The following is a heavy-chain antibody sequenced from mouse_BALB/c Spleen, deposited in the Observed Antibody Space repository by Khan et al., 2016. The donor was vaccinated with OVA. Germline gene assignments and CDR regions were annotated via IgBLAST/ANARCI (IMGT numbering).Heavy chain of an antibody. CDR3: ARHRFTSAGAWFAY. CDR2: ISNGGSYT. V-gene: IGHV5-6*01. D-gene: IGHD1-2*01. Sequence: EVELVESGGDLVKPGGSLKLSCEASGFTFSSYGMSWVRQTPDKRLEWVATISNGGSYTYYPDSVKGRLTISRDNAKNTLYLQMSRLKSEDTAMYYFARHRFTSAGAWFAYWGQGTLVTVSA. CDR1: GFTFSSYG. J-gene: IGHJ3*01.